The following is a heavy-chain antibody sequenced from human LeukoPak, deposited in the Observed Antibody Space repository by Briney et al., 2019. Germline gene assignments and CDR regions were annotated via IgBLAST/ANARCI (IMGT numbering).Heavy chain of an antibody. CDR2: INPDGSST. CDR3: ARDQGGPRDY. V-gene: IGHV3-74*01. D-gene: IGHD3-16*01. CDR1: GFTFSNSW. J-gene: IGHJ4*02. Sequence: GGSLRLSRAASGFTFSNSWMHWVRQAPGKGLVWVSRINPDGSSTRYADSVKGRFTISRDNAKNTLYLQMNSLRAEDTAVYYCARDQGGPRDYWGQGSLVTVSS.